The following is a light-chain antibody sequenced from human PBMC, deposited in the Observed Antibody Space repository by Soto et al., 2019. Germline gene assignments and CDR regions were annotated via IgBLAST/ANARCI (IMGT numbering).Light chain of an antibody. V-gene: IGKV4-1*01. Sequence: DIVMTQSPDSLALSLGERATINCKSSQSVLLNSNNQSYLGWYQQKPGQPPKLLIYWASARESGVPDRFSGSGSGTDFTLTISSLQAEDVAVYYCMQALQTGTFGGGTKVEIK. CDR2: WAS. CDR3: MQALQTGT. CDR1: QSVLLNSNNQSY. J-gene: IGKJ4*01.